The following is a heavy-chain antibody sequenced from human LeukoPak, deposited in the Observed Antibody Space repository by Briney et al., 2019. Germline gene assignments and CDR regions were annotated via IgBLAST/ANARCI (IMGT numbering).Heavy chain of an antibody. D-gene: IGHD5-18*01. V-gene: IGHV4-39*07. Sequence: SETLSLTCTVSGGSISSGSYYWGWIRQPPGKGLEWIGSIYYSGSTYYNPSLKSRVTISVDTSKNQFSLKLSSVTAADTAVYYCARQLWFDYWGQGTLVTVSS. J-gene: IGHJ4*02. CDR1: GGSISSGSYY. CDR2: IYYSGST. CDR3: ARQLWFDY.